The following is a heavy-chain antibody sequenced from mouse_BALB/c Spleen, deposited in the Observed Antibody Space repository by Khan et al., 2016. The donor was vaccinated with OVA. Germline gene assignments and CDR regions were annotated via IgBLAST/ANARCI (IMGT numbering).Heavy chain of an antibody. CDR1: GFSLSRYN. CDR3: ARAYYRYDGYYAMDY. Sequence: VQLKESGPGLVAPSQSLSITCTVSGFSLSRYNIHWVRQPPGKGLEWLGMIWGGGVTDYNSTLKSRLSISKDNSKRQVFLKMNSLQADDTAMYYCARAYYRYDGYYAMDYWGQGTSVTVSS. J-gene: IGHJ4*01. V-gene: IGHV2-6-4*01. D-gene: IGHD2-14*01. CDR2: IWGGGVT.